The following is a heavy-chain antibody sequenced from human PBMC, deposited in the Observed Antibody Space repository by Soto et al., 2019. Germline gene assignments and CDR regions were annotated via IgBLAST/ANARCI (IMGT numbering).Heavy chain of an antibody. J-gene: IGHJ6*02. D-gene: IGHD6-19*01. Sequence: ASVKVSCKASGYTFTGYYMHWVRQAPGQGLEWMGWINPNSGGTNYAQKFQGRVTMTRDTSISTAYMELSRLRSDDTAVYYCARDQYQPQWLAGNYYGMDVWGQGTTVTVSS. CDR1: GYTFTGYY. CDR3: ARDQYQPQWLAGNYYGMDV. CDR2: INPNSGGT. V-gene: IGHV1-2*02.